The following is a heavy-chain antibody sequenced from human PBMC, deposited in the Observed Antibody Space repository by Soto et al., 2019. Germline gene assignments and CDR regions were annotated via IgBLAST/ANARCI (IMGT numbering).Heavy chain of an antibody. CDR2: MIPIFGTA. Sequence: QVQLVQSGAEVKKPGSSVKVSCKASGGTFSSYAISWVRQAPGQGLEWMGGMIPIFGTANYAQKFQGRVTITAHESTSTAYMELSSLRSDDTPVYYCARDVIAAAGTAGWGQGTLVTVSS. CDR3: ARDVIAAAGTAG. CDR1: GGTFSSYA. J-gene: IGHJ4*02. D-gene: IGHD6-13*01. V-gene: IGHV1-69*12.